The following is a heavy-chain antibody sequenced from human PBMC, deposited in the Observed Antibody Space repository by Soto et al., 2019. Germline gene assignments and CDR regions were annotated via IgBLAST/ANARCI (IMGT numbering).Heavy chain of an antibody. CDR1: GGSFSGYY. CDR2: INHSGST. D-gene: IGHD6-13*01. J-gene: IGHJ6*03. Sequence: QVQLQQWGAGLLKPSETLSLTCAVYGGSFSGYYWSWIRQPPGKGLEWIGDINHSGSTNYNPSLKSRVTIAVDTSKNQFSRKLSSVTAADTAVYYCARGVSSSWRHYYYYMDVWGKGTTVTVSS. V-gene: IGHV4-34*01. CDR3: ARGVSSSWRHYYYYMDV.